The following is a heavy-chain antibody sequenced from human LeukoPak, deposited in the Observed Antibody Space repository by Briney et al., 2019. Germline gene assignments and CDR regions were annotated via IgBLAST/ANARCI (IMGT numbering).Heavy chain of an antibody. CDR2: INHSGST. J-gene: IGHJ4*02. Sequence: PSETLSLTCAVYGGSFSGYYWSWIRQPPGKGLEWIGEINHSGSTNYNPSLKSRVTISVDTSKNQFSLKLSSVTAADTAVYYCARVWRTPRPNYYGSGSYLGVGYYFDYWGQGTLVTVSS. V-gene: IGHV4-34*01. CDR1: GGSFSGYY. CDR3: ARVWRTPRPNYYGSGSYLGVGYYFDY. D-gene: IGHD3-10*01.